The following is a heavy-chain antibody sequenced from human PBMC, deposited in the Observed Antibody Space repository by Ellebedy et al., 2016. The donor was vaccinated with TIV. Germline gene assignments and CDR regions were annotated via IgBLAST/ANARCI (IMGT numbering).Heavy chain of an antibody. J-gene: IGHJ4*02. D-gene: IGHD3-3*01. Sequence: PGGSLRLSCEASGFAFTPYSINWVRQAPGKGLEWVSSISGRNTYIYYADSVKGRFTISRDNAKNSVFLQMNSLRTEDTAVYYCARDGVSESGSIFYFDHWGQGTVVTVSS. V-gene: IGHV3-21*01. CDR2: ISGRNTYI. CDR3: ARDGVSESGSIFYFDH. CDR1: GFAFTPYS.